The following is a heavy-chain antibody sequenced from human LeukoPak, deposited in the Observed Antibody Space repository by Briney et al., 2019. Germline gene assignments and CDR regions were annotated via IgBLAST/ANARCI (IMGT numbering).Heavy chain of an antibody. CDR3: AREGDYDGSGSYGPLDY. CDR1: GFTFSNYE. CDR2: ISSSGSTI. Sequence: GGSLRLSCVASGFTFSNYETNWVRQAPGKGLEWVSYISSSGSTIYYADSVKGRFTISRDNAKNSLYLQMNSLRAEDTAVYYCAREGDYDGSGSYGPLDYWGQGTLVTVSS. D-gene: IGHD3-22*01. J-gene: IGHJ4*02. V-gene: IGHV3-48*03.